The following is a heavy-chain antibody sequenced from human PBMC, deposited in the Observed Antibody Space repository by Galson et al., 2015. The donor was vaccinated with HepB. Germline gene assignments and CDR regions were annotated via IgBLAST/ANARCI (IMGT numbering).Heavy chain of an antibody. CDR3: TSSHTTVTTLEDY. CDR1: GFTFSSYA. CDR2: ISGSGGST. D-gene: IGHD4-17*01. V-gene: IGHV3-23*01. Sequence: SLRLSCAASGFTFSSYAMSWVRQAPGKGLEWVSAISGSGGSTYYADSVEGRFTISRDNSKNTLYLQMNSLKTEDTAVYYCTSSHTTVTTLEDYWGQGTLVTVSS. J-gene: IGHJ4*02.